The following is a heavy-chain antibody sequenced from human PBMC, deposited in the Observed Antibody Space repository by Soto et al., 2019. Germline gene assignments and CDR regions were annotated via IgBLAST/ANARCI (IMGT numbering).Heavy chain of an antibody. J-gene: IGHJ6*02. Sequence: GGSLRLSCAASGFTFSGSAMHWVRQASGKGLEWVGRIRSKANSYATAYAASVKGRFTISRDDSKNTAYLQMNSLKTEDTAVYYCTRTFLVATSLGGYYYYGMDVWGQGTTVTVSS. CDR3: TRTFLVATSLGGYYYYGMDV. CDR2: IRSKANSYAT. V-gene: IGHV3-73*01. CDR1: GFTFSGSA. D-gene: IGHD5-12*01.